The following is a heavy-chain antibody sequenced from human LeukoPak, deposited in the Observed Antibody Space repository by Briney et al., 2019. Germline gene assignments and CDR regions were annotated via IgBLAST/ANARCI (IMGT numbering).Heavy chain of an antibody. CDR1: GFSFSNAW. J-gene: IGHJ4*02. Sequence: PGGSLRLSCAASGFSFSNAWMSWVRQAPGKGLEWVGRIKSKIEGGTTDYAAPVKGRFSISRDDSKNTLFLQMNSLKTEDTAVYYCVWELPRDDYWGQGTLVTVSS. CDR3: VWELPRDDY. D-gene: IGHD1-26*01. CDR2: IKSKIEGGTT. V-gene: IGHV3-15*01.